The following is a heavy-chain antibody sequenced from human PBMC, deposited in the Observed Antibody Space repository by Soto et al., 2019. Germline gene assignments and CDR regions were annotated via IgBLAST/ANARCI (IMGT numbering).Heavy chain of an antibody. D-gene: IGHD4-17*01. Sequence: GGSLRLSCAASGFTFSSYWMSWVRQAPGKGLEWVANIKQDGSEKYYVDSVKGRFTISRDNAKNSLYLQMNSLRAEDTAVYYCARDHPRAQKTTVTTYDYYYYYYYMDVWGKGTTVTVSS. CDR2: IKQDGSEK. CDR1: GFTFSSYW. CDR3: ARDHPRAQKTTVTTYDYYYYYYYMDV. V-gene: IGHV3-7*01. J-gene: IGHJ6*03.